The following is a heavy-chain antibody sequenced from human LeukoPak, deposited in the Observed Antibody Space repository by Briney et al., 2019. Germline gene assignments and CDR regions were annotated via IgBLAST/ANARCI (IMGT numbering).Heavy chain of an antibody. D-gene: IGHD6-19*01. V-gene: IGHV4-59*01. J-gene: IGHJ4*02. CDR2: IHRSVST. CDR3: ARGGGLAVVDY. CDR1: GGSISGYY. Sequence: PSETLSLTCTVSGGSISGYYWSWIRQPPGKGLEWIGYIHRSVSTNDNPSLKSRVTISVDTSKNQFSLRLSSVTAADTAVYYCARGGGLAVVDYWGQGTRVTVSS.